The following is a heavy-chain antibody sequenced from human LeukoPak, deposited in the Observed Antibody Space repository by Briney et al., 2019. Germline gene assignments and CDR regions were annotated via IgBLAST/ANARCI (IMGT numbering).Heavy chain of an antibody. V-gene: IGHV3-48*02. CDR2: ISSSGSTI. D-gene: IGHD2-2*01. CDR1: GFTFSSYS. J-gene: IGHJ6*03. Sequence: PGGSLRLSCAASGFTFSSYSMNWVRQAPGKGLEWVSYISSSGSTIYYADSVKGRFTISRDNAKNSLYLQMNSLRDEDTAVYYCARDRDIVVVPAAPNMDVWGKGTTVTVSS. CDR3: ARDRDIVVVPAAPNMDV.